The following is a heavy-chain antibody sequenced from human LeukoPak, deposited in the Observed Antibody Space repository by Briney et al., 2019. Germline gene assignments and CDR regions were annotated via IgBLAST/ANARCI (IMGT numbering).Heavy chain of an antibody. J-gene: IGHJ3*01. V-gene: IGHV3-53*01. D-gene: IGHD3-22*01. CDR1: GFTVRSSY. Sequence: HPGGSLRLSCAASGFTVRSSYMSWVRQAPGKGLEWVSVIYNGGSPDYADSAKGRFTISSDSSKNTLYLQMNSLRVEDTAVYYCARDGADNSGYYFGSLWGQGTMVTVSS. CDR2: IYNGGSP. CDR3: ARDGADNSGYYFGSL.